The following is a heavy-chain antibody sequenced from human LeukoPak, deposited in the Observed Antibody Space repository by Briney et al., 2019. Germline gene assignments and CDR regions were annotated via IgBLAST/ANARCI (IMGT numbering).Heavy chain of an antibody. J-gene: IGHJ6*02. CDR1: GFTFSSYA. CDR2: IGGSGGST. D-gene: IGHD4-17*01. CDR3: AKDGTTTVYYYYGMDV. V-gene: IGHV3-23*01. Sequence: GGSLRLSRAASGFTFSSYAMTWVRQAPGKGPEWVSSIGGSGGSTYYADSVKGRFTISRDNSKNTLYLQMNSLRAEDTAVYYCAKDGTTTVYYYYGMDVWGQGTTVTVSS.